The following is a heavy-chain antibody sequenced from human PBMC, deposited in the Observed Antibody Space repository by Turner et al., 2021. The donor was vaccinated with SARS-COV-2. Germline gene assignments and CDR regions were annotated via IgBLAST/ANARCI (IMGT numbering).Heavy chain of an antibody. V-gene: IGHV3-30*18. CDR2: ISDDESNK. D-gene: IGHD2-21*02. CDR3: AKEGTFGEVTGFDY. J-gene: IGHJ4*02. Sequence: QVQLVESGGGVVQPGRSLRLSCAASGFTFSSDGMHWVRQAPGKGLEWVAVISDDESNKYYTDSVKGRFTISRDNSKNTLYLQMNSLRAEDTAVYYCAKEGTFGEVTGFDYWGQGTLVTVSS. CDR1: GFTFSSDG.